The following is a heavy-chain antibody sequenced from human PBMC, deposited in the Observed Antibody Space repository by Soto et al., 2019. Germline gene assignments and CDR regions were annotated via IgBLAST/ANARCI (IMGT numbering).Heavy chain of an antibody. J-gene: IGHJ4*02. Sequence: QITLKESGPTLVKPTQTLTLTCTFSGFSFTTDGMGVCWIRQPPGKALEWLALIYWDDDKRYSPSLKSRLTITKDATRNQVVLTLTNMDPTDTATYYCAHIYWAASGTRYDFDYWGQGTLVTVSS. CDR3: AHIYWAASGTRYDFDY. CDR2: IYWDDDK. D-gene: IGHD6-13*01. V-gene: IGHV2-5*02. CDR1: GFSFTTDGMG.